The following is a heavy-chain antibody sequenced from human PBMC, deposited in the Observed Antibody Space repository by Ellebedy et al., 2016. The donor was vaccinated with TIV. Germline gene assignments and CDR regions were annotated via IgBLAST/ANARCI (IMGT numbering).Heavy chain of an antibody. J-gene: IGHJ6*03. CDR1: GGSISSSSYY. D-gene: IGHD3-16*02. Sequence: SETLSLXXTVSGGSISSSSYYWGWIRQPPGKGLAWIGSIYYSGSTYYNPSLKSRVTISVDTSKNQFSLKLSSVTAADTAVYYCARHILMITFGGVIGKNSYYYYYYMDVWGKGTTVTVSS. CDR3: ARHILMITFGGVIGKNSYYYYYYMDV. CDR2: IYYSGST. V-gene: IGHV4-39*01.